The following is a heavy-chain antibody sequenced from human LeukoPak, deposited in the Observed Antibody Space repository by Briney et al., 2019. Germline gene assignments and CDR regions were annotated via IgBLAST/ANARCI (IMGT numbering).Heavy chain of an antibody. CDR2: IYYSGST. D-gene: IGHD3-10*01. V-gene: IGHV4-59*01. J-gene: IGHJ6*02. CDR1: GGSISSYY. Sequence: PSETLSLTCTVSGGSISSYYWSWIRQPPGKGLEWIGYIYYSGSTNYNPSPKSRVTISVDTSKNQFSLKLSSVTAADTAVYYCASRTNLYYYGSGSYPRGYYGMDVWGQGTTVTVSS. CDR3: ASRTNLYYYGSGSYPRGYYGMDV.